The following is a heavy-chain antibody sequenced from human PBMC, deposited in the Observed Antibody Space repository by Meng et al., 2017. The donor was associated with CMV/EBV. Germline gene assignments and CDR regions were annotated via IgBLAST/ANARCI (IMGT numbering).Heavy chain of an antibody. Sequence: SQTLSLTCTVSGGSISSSSYYWGWIRQPPGKGLAWIGSIYYSGSTYYNPSLKSRVTISVDTSKNHFSLKLSSVTAADTAVYYCASTGRLAPYYYYGMDVWGQGTTVTVSS. V-gene: IGHV4-39*01. D-gene: IGHD3-9*01. CDR1: GGSISSSSYY. J-gene: IGHJ6*02. CDR2: IYYSGST. CDR3: ASTGRLAPYYYYGMDV.